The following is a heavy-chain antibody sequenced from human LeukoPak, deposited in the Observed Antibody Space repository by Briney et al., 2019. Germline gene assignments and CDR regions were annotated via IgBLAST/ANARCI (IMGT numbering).Heavy chain of an antibody. J-gene: IGHJ4*02. CDR3: AKEDDYSNYVDY. CDR2: ISCSGGST. Sequence: GGSLRLSCAASGFTFSSYAKSWVRQPPGKGLEWVSAISCSGGSTYYADSVKGRFTISRDNSKNTLYLQMNSLRAEDTAVYYCAKEDDYSNYVDYWGQGTLVTVSS. V-gene: IGHV3-23*01. D-gene: IGHD4-11*01. CDR1: GFTFSSYA.